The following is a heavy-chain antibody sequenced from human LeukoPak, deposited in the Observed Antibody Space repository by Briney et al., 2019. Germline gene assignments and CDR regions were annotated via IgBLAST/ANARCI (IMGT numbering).Heavy chain of an antibody. CDR1: GFTYSSYG. CDR3: ANVAVGAWY. D-gene: IGHD1-26*01. CDR2: ISYDGSNK. V-gene: IGHV3-30*18. J-gene: IGHJ4*02. Sequence: GGSLRLSCAASGFTYSSYGMHWVRQAPGKGLEWVAVISYDGSNKYYADSVKGRFTISRDNSKNTLYLQMNSLRAEDTAVYYCANVAVGAWYWGQGTLVTVSS.